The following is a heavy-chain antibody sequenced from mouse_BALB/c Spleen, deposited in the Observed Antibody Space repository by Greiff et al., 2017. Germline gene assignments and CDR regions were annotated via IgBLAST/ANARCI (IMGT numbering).Heavy chain of an antibody. V-gene: IGHV1S137*01. CDR1: GYTFTDYA. CDR2: ISTYYGDA. D-gene: IGHD1-1*01. J-gene: IGHJ4*01. CDR3: ARSLDGSSYNYAMDY. Sequence: VQLQQSGAELVRPGVSVKISCKGSGYTFTDYAMHWVKQSPAKSLEWIGVISTYYGDASYNQKFKGKATMTVDKSSSTAYMELARLTSEDSAIYYCARSLDGSSYNYAMDYWGQGTSVTVSS.